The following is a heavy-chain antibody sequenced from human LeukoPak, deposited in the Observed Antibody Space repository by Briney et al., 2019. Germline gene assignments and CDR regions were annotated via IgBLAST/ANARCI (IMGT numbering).Heavy chain of an antibody. CDR1: GFTFNNYG. D-gene: IGHD2-2*01. V-gene: IGHV3-30*18. J-gene: IGHJ4*02. CDR2: ISYDGRNK. Sequence: GGSLRLSCAASGFTFNNYGMHWVRQAPGKGLEWVAVISYDGRNKHYLDSVEGRFTISRDISTDTLWLQMDSLRTEDTAVYYCAKGPLRGTAAAIDYWGQGTLVTVSS. CDR3: AKGPLRGTAAAIDY.